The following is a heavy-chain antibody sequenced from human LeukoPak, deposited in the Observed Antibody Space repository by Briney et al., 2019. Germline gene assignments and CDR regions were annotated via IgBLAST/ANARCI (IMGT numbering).Heavy chain of an antibody. V-gene: IGHV4-4*07. J-gene: IGHJ5*02. CDR3: AKQLAGWFDP. CDR2: IYCSGST. D-gene: IGHD5-24*01. CDR1: GDSIRSYY. Sequence: PSETLSLTCTVSGDSIRSYYWSWIRQPAGKGLEWIGRIYCSGSTNYNPSLESRVTILVDNSKNQFSLKLRSVTAADTALYYCAKQLAGWFDPWGQGTLVTVSS.